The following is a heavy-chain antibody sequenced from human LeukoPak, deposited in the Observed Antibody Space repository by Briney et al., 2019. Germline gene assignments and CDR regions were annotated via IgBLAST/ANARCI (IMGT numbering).Heavy chain of an antibody. J-gene: IGHJ3*02. Sequence: GGSLRLSCAASGFTFSSYAMSWVRQAPGKGLEWVSAISGSGGSTYYADSVKGRFTISRDNSKNTLYLQMNSLRAEDTAVYYCAKAANIVVVPAAISGGAFDIWGQGTMVTVSS. D-gene: IGHD2-2*01. CDR1: GFTFSSYA. CDR2: ISGSGGST. CDR3: AKAANIVVVPAAISGGAFDI. V-gene: IGHV3-23*01.